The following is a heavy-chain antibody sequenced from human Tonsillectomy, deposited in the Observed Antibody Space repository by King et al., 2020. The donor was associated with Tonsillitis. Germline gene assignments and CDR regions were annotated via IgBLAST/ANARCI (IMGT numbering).Heavy chain of an antibody. CDR1: GFTSSSYA. J-gene: IGHJ4*02. CDR2: ISYDGSNK. CDR3: ARPRPPVLLWFGELNY. D-gene: IGHD3-10*01. Sequence: VQLVESGGGVVQPGRSLRLSCAASGFTSSSYAMHWVRQAPGKGLEWVAVISYDGSNKYYADSVKGRFTISRENSKNTLYLQMNSLRAEDTAVYYCARPRPPVLLWFGELNYWGQGTLVTVSS. V-gene: IGHV3-30-3*01.